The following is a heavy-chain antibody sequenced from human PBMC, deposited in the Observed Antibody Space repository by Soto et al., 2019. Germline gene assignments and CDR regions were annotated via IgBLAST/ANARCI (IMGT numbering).Heavy chain of an antibody. V-gene: IGHV1-69*13. CDR1: GGTFSSYA. CDR2: IIPIFGTA. D-gene: IGHD2-2*02. Sequence: SVKVSCKASGGTFSSYAIGWVRQAPGQGLEWMGGIIPIFGTANYAQKFQGRVTITADESTSTAYMELSSLRSEDTAVYYCARGSGSSTSCDSYSYNCIDVWGQGXMVTVYS. CDR3: ARGSGSSTSCDSYSYNCIDV. J-gene: IGHJ6*02.